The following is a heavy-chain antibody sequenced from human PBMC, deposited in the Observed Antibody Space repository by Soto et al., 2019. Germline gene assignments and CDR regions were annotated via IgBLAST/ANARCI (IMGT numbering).Heavy chain of an antibody. J-gene: IGHJ3*02. D-gene: IGHD3-22*01. Sequence: VGSLRLSCAASGFTFSSYAMSWVRQAPGKGLEWVSAISGSGGSTYYADSVKGRFTISRDNSKNTLYLQMNSLRAEDTAVYYCAKDPHYYDSSGPDNAFDIWGQGTMVTVSS. CDR3: AKDPHYYDSSGPDNAFDI. CDR1: GFTFSSYA. V-gene: IGHV3-23*01. CDR2: ISGSGGST.